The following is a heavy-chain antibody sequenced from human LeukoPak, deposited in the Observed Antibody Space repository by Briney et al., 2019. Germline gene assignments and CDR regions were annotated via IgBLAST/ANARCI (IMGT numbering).Heavy chain of an antibody. CDR3: ARDRMITFGGIIVPNWYFDL. V-gene: IGHV4-59*01. Sequence: SQTLSLTCPVAGGSISSYYWSWIRQPPGKRLEWIGYTYYSGSTNYNACLKTRVTISLATSKNQFSLKLTSVTAAATAVYYCARDRMITFGGIIVPNWYFDLWGRGTLVTVSS. CDR2: TYYSGST. D-gene: IGHD3-16*02. CDR1: GGSISSYY. J-gene: IGHJ2*01.